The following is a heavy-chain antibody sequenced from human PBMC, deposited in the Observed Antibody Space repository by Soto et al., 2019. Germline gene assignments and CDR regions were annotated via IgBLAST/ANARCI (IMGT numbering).Heavy chain of an antibody. CDR3: AKSALRYFDWLSGWFDP. D-gene: IGHD3-9*01. V-gene: IGHV3-23*01. Sequence: EVQLLESGGGLVQPGGSLRLSCAASGFTFSSYAMSWVRQAPGKGLEWVSAISGSGGSTYYADSVKGRFTISRDNSKNTLYLQMNSLRAEDTAVYYCAKSALRYFDWLSGWFDPWGKGTLVTVSS. CDR1: GFTFSSYA. CDR2: ISGSGGST. J-gene: IGHJ5*02.